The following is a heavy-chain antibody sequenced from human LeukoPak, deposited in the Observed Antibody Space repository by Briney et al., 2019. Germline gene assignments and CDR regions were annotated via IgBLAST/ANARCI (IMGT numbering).Heavy chain of an antibody. D-gene: IGHD3-22*01. Sequence: PGGSLRLSCAASGFTFSSYGMHWVRQAPGKGLEWVAVIWYDGSNKYYADSVKGRFTISRDNSKNTLYLQMNSLRAEDTAVYYCAREQYSYDSSGYYRRYDLDYWGQGTLVTVSS. V-gene: IGHV3-33*01. J-gene: IGHJ4*02. CDR1: GFTFSSYG. CDR2: IWYDGSNK. CDR3: AREQYSYDSSGYYRRYDLDY.